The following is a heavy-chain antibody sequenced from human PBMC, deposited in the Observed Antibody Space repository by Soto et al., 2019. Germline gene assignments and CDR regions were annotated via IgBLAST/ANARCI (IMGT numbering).Heavy chain of an antibody. CDR2: IYYSGST. CDR3: ARPYGYKYYFDY. CDR1: GGNISSYY. J-gene: IGHJ4*02. D-gene: IGHD5-18*01. Sequence: SETLSLTCTVSGGNISSYYWSWIRQPPGKGLEWIGYIYYSGSTNYNPSLKSRVTISVDTSKNQFSLKLSSVTAADTAVYYCARPYGYKYYFDYWGQGTLVTVSS. V-gene: IGHV4-59*08.